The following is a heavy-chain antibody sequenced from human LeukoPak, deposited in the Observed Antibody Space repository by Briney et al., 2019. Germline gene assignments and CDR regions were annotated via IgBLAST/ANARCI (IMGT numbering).Heavy chain of an antibody. J-gene: IGHJ4*02. D-gene: IGHD3-22*01. V-gene: IGHV3-53*01. Sequence: GGSLRLSCAASGFTVSSNYMNWVRQAPGKGLEWVSVLYSGGSTYYADSVKGRFTISRDNSKNTLYLQMNSLRAEDTAVYYCARSRTDYYDSSGYPDYWGQGTLVTVSS. CDR3: ARSRTDYYDSSGYPDY. CDR2: LYSGGST. CDR1: GFTVSSNY.